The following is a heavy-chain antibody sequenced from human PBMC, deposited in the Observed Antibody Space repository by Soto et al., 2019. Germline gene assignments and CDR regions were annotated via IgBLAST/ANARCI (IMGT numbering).Heavy chain of an antibody. J-gene: IGHJ4*02. CDR3: ATVKDQKGGDLDY. Sequence: ASVKVSCKVSGYTLTELSMHWLRQAPGKGLEWMGGFDPEDGETIYAQKFQGRVTMTEDTSTDTAYMELSSLRSEDTAVYYCATVKDQKGGDLDYWGQGTLVTISS. D-gene: IGHD2-21*02. V-gene: IGHV1-24*01. CDR2: FDPEDGET. CDR1: GYTLTELS.